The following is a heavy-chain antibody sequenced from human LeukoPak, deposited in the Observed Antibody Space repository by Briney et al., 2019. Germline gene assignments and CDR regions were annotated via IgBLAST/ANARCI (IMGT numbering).Heavy chain of an antibody. J-gene: IGHJ4*02. D-gene: IGHD1-26*01. Sequence: PGGSLRLSCAASGFTFGDYAMHWVRQAPGKGLEWVSGISWNSGSIGYADSVKGRFTISRDDAKNSLYLQMNSLRAEDTALYYCAKDSVPQNIGRWFDYWGQGTLVTVSS. CDR3: AKDSVPQNIGRWFDY. CDR2: ISWNSGSI. V-gene: IGHV3-9*01. CDR1: GFTFGDYA.